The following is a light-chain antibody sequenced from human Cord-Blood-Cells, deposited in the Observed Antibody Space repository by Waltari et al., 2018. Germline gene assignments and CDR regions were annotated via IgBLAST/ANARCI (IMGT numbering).Light chain of an antibody. CDR2: GAS. V-gene: IGKV3D-15*01. CDR1: QSVSSN. CDR3: QQYNNWPPLT. J-gene: IGKJ4*01. Sequence: EIAMTQSPAPLSVSPGDRVTRPCRASQSVSSNLAWYQQKPCQAPRLLIYGASTRATGIPARFSGSGSGTEFTLTISSLQSEDFAVYYCQQYNNWPPLTFGGGTKVEIK.